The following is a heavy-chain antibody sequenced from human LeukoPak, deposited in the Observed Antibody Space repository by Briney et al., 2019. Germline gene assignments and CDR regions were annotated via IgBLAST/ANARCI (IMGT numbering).Heavy chain of an antibody. J-gene: IGHJ4*02. CDR2: ISSSGSTI. Sequence: LSLTCAVYGGSFSGYYWSWIRQPPGKGLEWVSYISSSGSTIYYADSVKGRFTISRDNAKNSLYLQMNSLRAEDTAVYYCARVASPKIYYFYYWGQGTLGTVSS. CDR3: ARVASPKIYYFYY. V-gene: IGHV3-11*04. CDR1: GGSFSGYY. D-gene: IGHD5-12*01.